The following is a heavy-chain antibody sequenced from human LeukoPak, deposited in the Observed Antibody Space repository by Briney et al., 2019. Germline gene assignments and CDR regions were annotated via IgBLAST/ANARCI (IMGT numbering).Heavy chain of an antibody. J-gene: IGHJ4*02. Sequence: PGGSLRLSCAASGFTFSSYAMHWVRQAPGKGLEWVAVISYDGSNKYYADSVKGRFTISRDNAKNSLYLQMNSLRAEDTAVYYCARVSGYDLFDYWGQGTLVTVSS. CDR3: ARVSGYDLFDY. D-gene: IGHD5-12*01. V-gene: IGHV3-30-3*01. CDR2: ISYDGSNK. CDR1: GFTFSSYA.